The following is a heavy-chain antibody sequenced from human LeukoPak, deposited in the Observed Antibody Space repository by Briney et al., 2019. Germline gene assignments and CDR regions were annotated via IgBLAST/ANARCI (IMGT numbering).Heavy chain of an antibody. V-gene: IGHV4-38-2*02. CDR2: IYYSGST. J-gene: IGHJ4*02. Sequence: PSETLSLTCTVSGYSISSVYYWGWIRQPPGKGLEWIGSIYYSGSTYYNPSLKSRVTISVDTSKNQFSLKLSSVTAADTAVYYCAREKAYYYDSSGYLDYWGQGTLVTVSS. D-gene: IGHD3-22*01. CDR1: GYSISSVYY. CDR3: AREKAYYYDSSGYLDY.